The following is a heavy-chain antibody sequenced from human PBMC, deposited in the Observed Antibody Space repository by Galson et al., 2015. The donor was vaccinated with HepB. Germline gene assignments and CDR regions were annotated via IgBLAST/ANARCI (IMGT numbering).Heavy chain of an antibody. V-gene: IGHV3-30*04. CDR3: ARGPQVLLWFGELEFDY. CDR2: ISYDGSYK. D-gene: IGHD3-10*01. J-gene: IGHJ4*02. Sequence: SLRLSCAASGFNFNGYAMHWVRQAPGKGLEWVAIISYDGSYKYFADSVKGRFTISRDNSMNTLYLQMNSLRGEDTAVYYCARGPQVLLWFGELEFDYWGQGTLVAGSS. CDR1: GFNFNGYA.